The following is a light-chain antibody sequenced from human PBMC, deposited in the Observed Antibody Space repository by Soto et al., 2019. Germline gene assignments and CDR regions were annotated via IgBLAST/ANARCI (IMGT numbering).Light chain of an antibody. CDR2: GAS. V-gene: IGKV3-20*01. CDR3: QQYGSSQT. CDR1: QSVSSSY. Sequence: NVLTQSPGTLSLSTGERATLSCRASQSVSSSYLAWYQQKPDQAPRLLIYGASSRATGIPDRFSGSGSGTDFTLTISRLEPEDFAVYYCQQYGSSQTFGQGTKVDIK. J-gene: IGKJ1*01.